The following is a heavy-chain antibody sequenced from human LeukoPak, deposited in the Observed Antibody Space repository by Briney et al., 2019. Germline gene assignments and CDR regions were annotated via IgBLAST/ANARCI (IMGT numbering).Heavy chain of an antibody. CDR2: INPSGGST. CDR3: ARGGVVAEHYYYYMDV. Sequence: ASVKVSCKASGYTFTGYYMHWVRQAPGQGLEWMGIINPSGGSTSYAQKFQGRVTMTRDMSTSTDYMELSRLRSDDTAVYYCARGGVVAEHYYYYMDVWGKGTTVTVSS. D-gene: IGHD2-15*01. CDR1: GYTFTGYY. V-gene: IGHV1-46*01. J-gene: IGHJ6*03.